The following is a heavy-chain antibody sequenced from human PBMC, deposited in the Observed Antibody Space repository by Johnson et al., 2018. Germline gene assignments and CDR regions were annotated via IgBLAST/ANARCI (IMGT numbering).Heavy chain of an antibody. V-gene: IGHV3-23*04. D-gene: IGHD3-22*01. CDR2: ISGNGHGP. CDR1: GFTFSTYG. Sequence: VQLVESGGGLVQPGGSLRLSCGASGFTFSTYGMYWVRPAPLKGLEWVAGISGNGHGPYYAASVKGRFTISRDNPKTTLYLQMSSLRVEAKAGYYCAKDQDTSGDPYYYMDVWGKGTTVTVSS. CDR3: AKDQDTSGDPYYYMDV. J-gene: IGHJ6*03.